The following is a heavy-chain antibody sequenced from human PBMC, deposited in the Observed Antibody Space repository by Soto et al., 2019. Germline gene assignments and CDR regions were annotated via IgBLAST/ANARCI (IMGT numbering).Heavy chain of an antibody. D-gene: IGHD5-18*01. J-gene: IGHJ4*02. CDR1: AGSISSSSNY. CDR2: IYFDGTT. CDR3: ARGHVRRGYSYGYAIGLYFDY. Sequence: PSETLSLTCTVSAGSISSSSNYRGWIRQPPGKGLEWIGSIYFDGTTHYNPSLKSRVTISVDPSKNQFSLKLSSVTAADTAVYYCARGHVRRGYSYGYAIGLYFDYWGQGTLVTVSS. V-gene: IGHV4-39*01.